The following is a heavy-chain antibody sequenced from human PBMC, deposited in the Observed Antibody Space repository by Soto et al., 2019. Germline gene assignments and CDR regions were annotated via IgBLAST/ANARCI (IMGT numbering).Heavy chain of an antibody. V-gene: IGHV3-23*01. CDR3: AKSPANLYRELEIDY. D-gene: IGHD6-13*01. Sequence: GGSLRLSCAASGFTFSSYAMSWVRQAPGKGLEWVSAISGSGGSTYYADSVKGRFTISRDNSKNTLYLQMNSLRAEDTAVYYCAKSPANLYRELEIDYWGQGTLVTVSS. CDR2: ISGSGGST. CDR1: GFTFSSYA. J-gene: IGHJ4*02.